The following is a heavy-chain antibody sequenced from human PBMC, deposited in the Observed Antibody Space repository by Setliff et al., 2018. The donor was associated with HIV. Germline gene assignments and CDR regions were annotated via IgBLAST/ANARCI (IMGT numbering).Heavy chain of an antibody. J-gene: IGHJ4*02. CDR1: GGSVSSSNW. CDR3: ASFGGGDWPYFDY. CDR2: IYHSGST. D-gene: IGHD2-21*01. V-gene: IGHV4-4*02. Sequence: SETLSLTCAVSGGSVSSSNWWSWVRQPPGKGLEWIEEIYHSGSTNYNPSLKSRVTISVDKSKNQFSLKLSSVTAADTAVYYCASFGGGDWPYFDYWGQGTLVTVSS.